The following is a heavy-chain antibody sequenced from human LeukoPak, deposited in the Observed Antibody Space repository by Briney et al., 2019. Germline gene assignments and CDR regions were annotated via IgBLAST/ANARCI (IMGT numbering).Heavy chain of an antibody. CDR1: GDTFTGYY. CDR3: AKAPYGDYYYYAMDV. Sequence: ASVKVSCQASGDTFTGYYIHWVRQARGQGLEWMGWINPNSAGTNYAQKFQGRVTMTRDTSISTAYMELSRLRSDDTAVYYCAKAPYGDYYYYAMDVWGQGTTVTVSS. CDR2: INPNSAGT. D-gene: IGHD4-17*01. J-gene: IGHJ6*02. V-gene: IGHV1-2*02.